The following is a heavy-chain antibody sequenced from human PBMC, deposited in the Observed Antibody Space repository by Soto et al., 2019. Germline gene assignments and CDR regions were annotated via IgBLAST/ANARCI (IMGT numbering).Heavy chain of an antibody. CDR1: GYSFTTYW. CDR3: ARLEKWYYNYYGLDV. V-gene: IGHV5-10-1*01. J-gene: IGHJ6*02. Sequence: PGESLKISCHGSGYSFTTYWISWVRQMPGKGLEWMGKIDPADSSTNYSPSFQGHITISVDRSINTAHLQFSSLKAADTAVYYCARLEKWYYNYYGLDVWGQGTMVTVSS. D-gene: IGHD1-26*01. CDR2: IDPADSST.